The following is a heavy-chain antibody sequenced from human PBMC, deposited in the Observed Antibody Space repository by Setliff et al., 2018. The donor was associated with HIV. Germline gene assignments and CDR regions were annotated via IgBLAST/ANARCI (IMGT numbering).Heavy chain of an antibody. Sequence: SETLSLTCTVSGDSINSGTYYWSWIRQPAGKGLEWIGRLHLSGDTNYNPSLKSRVTMSIDTSKNQLSLSLTSVTAADTAVYYCARHRGMPGTTWYNHYMDVWGTGATVTVS. D-gene: IGHD1-7*01. CDR1: GDSINSGTYY. J-gene: IGHJ6*03. CDR3: ARHRGMPGTTWYNHYMDV. CDR2: LHLSGDT. V-gene: IGHV4-61*02.